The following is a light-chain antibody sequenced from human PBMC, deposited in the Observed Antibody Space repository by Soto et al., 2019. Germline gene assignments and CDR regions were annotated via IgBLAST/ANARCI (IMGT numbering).Light chain of an antibody. V-gene: IGKV3-20*01. CDR2: DAS. CDR1: QSVSSD. J-gene: IGKJ1*01. CDR3: QQYDNSLWT. Sequence: EIVLTQSPGTLSLSPGERATLSCRASQSVSSDLAWYQQKPGQAPRLLIYDASSRAKGIPARFSGSGSGTDFTLTISRLEPEDFAVYYCQQYDNSLWTFGQGTKVDIK.